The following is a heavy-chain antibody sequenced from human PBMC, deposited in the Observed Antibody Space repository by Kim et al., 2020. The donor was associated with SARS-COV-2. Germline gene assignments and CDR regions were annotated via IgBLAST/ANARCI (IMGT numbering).Heavy chain of an antibody. V-gene: IGHV3-30*01. CDR3: ARDGSGSYFSGFDP. Sequence: ADSVNGRFPISRDNSKNPLYLQMNSLRAEDTAVYYCARDGSGSYFSGFDPWGQGTLVTVSS. D-gene: IGHD3-10*01. J-gene: IGHJ5*02.